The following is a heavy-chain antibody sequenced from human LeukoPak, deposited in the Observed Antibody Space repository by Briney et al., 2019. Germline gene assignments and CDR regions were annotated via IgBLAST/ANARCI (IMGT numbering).Heavy chain of an antibody. V-gene: IGHV4-34*01. CDR1: GGSFSGYY. CDR2: INHSGST. D-gene: IGHD1-26*01. CDR3: ARWSLSHLYYFDY. J-gene: IGHJ4*01. Sequence: SETLSLTCAVYGGSFSGYYWSWIRQPPGKGLEWIGEINHSGSTNYNPSLESRVTISVDTSKNQFSLKLSSVTAADTAVYYCARWSLSHLYYFDYWGQETLVTVSS.